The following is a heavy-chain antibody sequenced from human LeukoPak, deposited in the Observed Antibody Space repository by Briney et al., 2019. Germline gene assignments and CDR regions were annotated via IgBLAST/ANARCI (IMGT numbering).Heavy chain of an antibody. CDR3: ARFTPQGYGWGGYNRFDP. D-gene: IGHD3-16*01. CDR1: GGSFSGYY. J-gene: IGHJ5*02. Sequence: SETPSLTCAVYGGSFSGYYWSWIRQPPGKGLGWIGEINHSGSTNYNPSLKSRVTISVDTSKNQFSLNLTSVTAADTAVYYCARFTPQGYGWGGYNRFDPWGQGTLVTVSS. CDR2: INHSGST. V-gene: IGHV4-34*01.